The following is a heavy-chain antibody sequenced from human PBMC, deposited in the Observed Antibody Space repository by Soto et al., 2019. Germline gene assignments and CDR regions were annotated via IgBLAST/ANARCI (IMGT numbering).Heavy chain of an antibody. V-gene: IGHV4-39*01. CDR1: GGSISSSSYY. J-gene: IGHJ4*02. Sequence: QLQLQESGPGLVKPSDTLSLTCTVSGGSISSSSYYWGWIRQPPGKGLEWIGSIYYSGSTYYNPSLKSRVTISVDTSKNQFSLKLSSVTAADTAVYYCARHRSYDYVWGSYRSYFDYWGQGTLVTVSS. CDR3: ARHRSYDYVWGSYRSYFDY. D-gene: IGHD3-16*02. CDR2: IYYSGST.